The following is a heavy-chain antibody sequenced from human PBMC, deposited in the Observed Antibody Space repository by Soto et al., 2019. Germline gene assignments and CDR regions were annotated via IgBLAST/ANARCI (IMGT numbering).Heavy chain of an antibody. CDR2: VYYSGAT. V-gene: IGHV4-31*03. CDR1: GASISSGGYY. Sequence: QVQLQESGPGLVKPSQTLSLTCTVSGASISSGGYYWSWIRQHPGKGLEWIGYVYYSGATYYNPSLKSRVTISVDTSKNQFSLQLNSVTAADTAVYYCAREGQFYGLGTQDTNWFDPWGQGTLVTVSS. D-gene: IGHD3-10*01. J-gene: IGHJ5*02. CDR3: AREGQFYGLGTQDTNWFDP.